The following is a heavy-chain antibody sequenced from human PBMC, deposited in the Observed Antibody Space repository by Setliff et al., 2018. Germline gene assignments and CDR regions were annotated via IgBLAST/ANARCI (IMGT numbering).Heavy chain of an antibody. CDR3: AKCSSWHGHYPHFNY. CDR1: GFTVSSNY. D-gene: IGHD6-13*01. J-gene: IGHJ4*02. CDR2: IYSGGSI. V-gene: IGHV3-53*01. Sequence: GGSLRLSCAASGFTVSSNYMSWVRQAPGKGLEWVSVIYSGGSIYYADSVKGRFTISRDNSNNTLYLQMSSLRAEDTAVYYCAKCSSWHGHYPHFNYWGQGTLVTVSS.